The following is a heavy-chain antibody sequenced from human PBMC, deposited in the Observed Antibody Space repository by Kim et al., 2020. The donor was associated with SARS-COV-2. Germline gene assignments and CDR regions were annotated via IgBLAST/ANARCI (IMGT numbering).Heavy chain of an antibody. D-gene: IGHD5-18*01. Sequence: GGSLRLSCAASGFTFSSYGMHWVRQAPGKGLEWVAVISYDGINKYYADSVKGRFTISRDNSKNTLYLQMNSLRAEDTAVYYCAKDLQLWWRGGDWFDPWGQGTLVTVSS. V-gene: IGHV3-30*18. J-gene: IGHJ5*02. CDR3: AKDLQLWWRGGDWFDP. CDR2: ISYDGINK. CDR1: GFTFSSYG.